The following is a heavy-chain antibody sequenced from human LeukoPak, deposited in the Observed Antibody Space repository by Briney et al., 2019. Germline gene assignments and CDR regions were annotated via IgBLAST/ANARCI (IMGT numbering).Heavy chain of an antibody. Sequence: PGRSLRLSCAASGFTFSSYGMHWVRQAPGKGLEWVAVIWYDGSNKYYADSVKGRFTISRDNSKNTLYLQMNGLRAEDTAVYYCARDGTWQWLHYYYGMDVWGQGTTVTVSS. CDR3: ARDGTWQWLHYYYGMDV. CDR1: GFTFSSYG. D-gene: IGHD5-12*01. J-gene: IGHJ6*02. CDR2: IWYDGSNK. V-gene: IGHV3-33*01.